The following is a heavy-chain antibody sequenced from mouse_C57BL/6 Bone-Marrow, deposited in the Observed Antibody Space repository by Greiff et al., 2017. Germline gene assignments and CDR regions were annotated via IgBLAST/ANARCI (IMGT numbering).Heavy chain of an antibody. J-gene: IGHJ2*01. D-gene: IGHD1-1*01. V-gene: IGHV14-4*01. CDR1: GFNIKDDY. Sequence: EVQLQQSGAELVRPGASVKLSRTASGFNIKDDYMHWVKQRPEQGLEWIGWIDPENGDTEYASKFQGKATITADTSSNTAYLQLSSLTSEDTAVYYCTTRGTTVVATRGYWGQGTTLTVSS. CDR3: TTRGTTVVATRGY. CDR2: IDPENGDT.